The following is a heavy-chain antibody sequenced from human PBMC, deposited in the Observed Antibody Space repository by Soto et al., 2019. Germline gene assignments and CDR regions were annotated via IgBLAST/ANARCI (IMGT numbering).Heavy chain of an antibody. D-gene: IGHD3-10*01. J-gene: IGHJ4*02. V-gene: IGHV3-23*01. CDR1: GFSFDSYA. CDR2: ISGSDGKT. CDR3: ARWSCLDY. Sequence: SGGSLRLSCAASGFSFDSYALSWVRKAPGRGLEWVSTISGSDGKTFYADSVKDRFSISRDTSQNTLYLQMNSLRADDTASYYCARWSCLDYWGQGTRVTVSS.